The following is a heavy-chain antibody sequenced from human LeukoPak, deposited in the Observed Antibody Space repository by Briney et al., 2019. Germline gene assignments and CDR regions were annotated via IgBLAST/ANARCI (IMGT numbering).Heavy chain of an antibody. CDR3: ARWRTAKTAFDY. CDR1: GGSISSSSYY. J-gene: IGHJ4*02. CDR2: IYYSGST. D-gene: IGHD2-21*02. V-gene: IGHV4-39*01. Sequence: SETLSLTCTVSGGSISSSSYYWGWIRQPPGKGLEWIGSIYYSGSTYYNPSLKSRVTISVDTSKNQFSLKVSSVTAADTAVYYCARWRTAKTAFDYWGQGTLVTVSS.